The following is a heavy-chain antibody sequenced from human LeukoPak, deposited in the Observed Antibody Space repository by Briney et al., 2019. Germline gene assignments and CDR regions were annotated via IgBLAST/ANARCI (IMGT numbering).Heavy chain of an antibody. V-gene: IGHV1-8*01. CDR3: ARAGGDSSSPLTDWFDP. CDR2: MNPNSGNT. J-gene: IGHJ5*02. Sequence: ASVKVSCKASGYTFTSYDINWVRQATGQGLEWMGWMNPNSGNTGYAQKFQGRVTMTRNTSISTAYMELSSLRSEDTAVYYCARAGGDSSSPLTDWFDPWGQGTLVTVSS. D-gene: IGHD6-6*01. CDR1: GYTFTSYD.